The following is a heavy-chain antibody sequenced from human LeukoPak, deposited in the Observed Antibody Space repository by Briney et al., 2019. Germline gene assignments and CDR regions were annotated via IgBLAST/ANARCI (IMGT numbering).Heavy chain of an antibody. CDR1: GGSINSYY. D-gene: IGHD6-19*01. CDR3: ARQGAVAGTFDY. CDR2: IYYSGST. J-gene: IGHJ4*02. Sequence: PSETLSLTCTVSGGSINSYYWNWIRQPPGKGLEWIGYIYYSGSTNYNPSLKSRVNISVDTSKNQFSLNPTSVSAADTAVYYCARQGAVAGTFDYWGQGTLVTVSS. V-gene: IGHV4-59*08.